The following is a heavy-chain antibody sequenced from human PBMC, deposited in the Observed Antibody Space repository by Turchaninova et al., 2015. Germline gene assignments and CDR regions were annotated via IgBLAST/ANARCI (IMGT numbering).Heavy chain of an antibody. D-gene: IGHD1-1*01. CDR1: GFSLTTRTVG. CDR2: IYWAYDK. V-gene: IGHV2-5*02. Sequence: QITLKESGPTLVKPTQTLTLTCTFSGFSLTTRTVGVGWFRQPPGKALEWLALIYWAYDKPYNPSLETTLTIPKDTTNNPMVITMTNTDPVDTATYYWAHRRPPAARYTATDAFDIWGQGTLVTISS. J-gene: IGHJ3*02. CDR3: AHRRPPAARYTATDAFDI.